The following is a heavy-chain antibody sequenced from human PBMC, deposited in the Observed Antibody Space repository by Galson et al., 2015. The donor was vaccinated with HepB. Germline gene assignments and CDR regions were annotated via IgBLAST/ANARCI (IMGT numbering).Heavy chain of an antibody. V-gene: IGHV1-18*01. J-gene: IGHJ6*03. Sequence: SVKVSCKASGYTFTSHGLRWLRQAPGQGLEWMGWISAYNGNTNYAQKFQGRVTMTTDTSTSTAYMELKSLRSYDTAVYYCAREGSGSYFPFYYYYYMDVWFKGTTVTVSS. CDR3: AREGSGSYFPFYYYYYMDV. CDR2: ISAYNGNT. D-gene: IGHD1-26*01. CDR1: GYTFTSHG.